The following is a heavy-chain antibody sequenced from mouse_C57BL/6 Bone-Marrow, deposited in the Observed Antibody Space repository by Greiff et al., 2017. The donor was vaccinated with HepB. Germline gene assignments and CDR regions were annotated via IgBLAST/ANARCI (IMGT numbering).Heavy chain of an antibody. Sequence: QVQLQQSDAELVKPGASVKISCKVSGYTFTDHTIHWMKQRPEQGLEWIGYIYPRDGSTKYNEKFKGKATLTADTSSNTAYLQLSSLTSEDTAVYYCTTRVVASFDYWGQGTTLTVSS. J-gene: IGHJ2*01. CDR1: GYTFTDHT. CDR3: TTRVVASFDY. V-gene: IGHV1-78*01. CDR2: IYPRDGST. D-gene: IGHD1-1*01.